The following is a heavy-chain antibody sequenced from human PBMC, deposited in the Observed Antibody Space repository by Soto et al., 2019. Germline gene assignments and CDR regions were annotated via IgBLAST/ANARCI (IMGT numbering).Heavy chain of an antibody. CDR2: LSSSSTTI. V-gene: IGHV3-48*02. D-gene: IGHD2-2*01. Sequence: EVQLVESGGGLVQPGGSLRLSCAASGFTFSNYCMNWVRQAPGKGLEWLSFLSSSSTTIYYADSVKGRFTISRDNARNSLYLQMNSLRDEDTAVYYCARGEKLSTSGMHYYNNGMDVWGQGTTVTVSS. CDR1: GFTFSNYC. J-gene: IGHJ6*02. CDR3: ARGEKLSTSGMHYYNNGMDV.